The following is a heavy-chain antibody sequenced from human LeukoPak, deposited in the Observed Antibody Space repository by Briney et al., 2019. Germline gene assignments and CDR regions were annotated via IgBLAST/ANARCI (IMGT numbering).Heavy chain of an antibody. Sequence: GGSLGLSCAASGFTFSDYYMSWIRQAPGKGLEWVSYISSSSSYTNYADSVKGRFTISRDNAKNSLYLQMNSLRAEDTAVYYCAVGITMVRGVIKRPGVSFDYWGQGTLVTVSS. V-gene: IGHV3-11*06. CDR3: AVGITMVRGVIKRPGVSFDY. D-gene: IGHD3-10*01. J-gene: IGHJ4*02. CDR1: GFTFSDYY. CDR2: ISSSSSYT.